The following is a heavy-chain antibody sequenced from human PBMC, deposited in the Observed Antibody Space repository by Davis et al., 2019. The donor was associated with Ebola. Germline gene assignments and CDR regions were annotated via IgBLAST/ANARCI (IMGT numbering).Heavy chain of an antibody. D-gene: IGHD3-22*01. Sequence: PGGSLRLSCAASGFTFSNAWMNWVRQAPGKGLEWVGRIKSKTDGGTTDYAAPVKGRFTISRDDSKNTLYLQMNSLKTEDTAVYYCTTDYLYYYDSSGYLGPGYFDYWGQGTLVTVSS. J-gene: IGHJ4*02. CDR1: GFTFSNAW. CDR2: IKSKTDGGTT. V-gene: IGHV3-15*07. CDR3: TTDYLYYYDSSGYLGPGYFDY.